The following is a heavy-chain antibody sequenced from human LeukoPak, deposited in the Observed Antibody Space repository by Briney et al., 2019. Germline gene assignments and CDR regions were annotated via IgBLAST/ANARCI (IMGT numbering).Heavy chain of an antibody. CDR3: ARDSGDDAFDI. J-gene: IGHJ3*02. V-gene: IGHV3-21*01. CDR2: ITSRSTYI. CDR1: GFAFGSYS. Sequence: PGGSLRLSCAGSGFAFGSYSINWVRQAPGKGLEWVSSITSRSTYINYADSAKGRFTISRDNAKNSLYLQMNSLRAEDTAVYYCARDSGDDAFDIWGQGTMVTVSS. D-gene: IGHD3-10*01.